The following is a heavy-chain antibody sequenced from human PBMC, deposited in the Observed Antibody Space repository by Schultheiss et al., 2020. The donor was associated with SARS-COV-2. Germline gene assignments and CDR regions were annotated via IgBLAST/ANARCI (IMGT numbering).Heavy chain of an antibody. CDR2: INPSGGST. D-gene: IGHD6-6*01. V-gene: IGHV1-46*01. Sequence: ASVKVSCKASGYTFTNYYTHWVRQAPGQGLEWMGIINPSGGSTTYAQKFQGRVTMTRDTSTSTVYMELRSLRSDDTAVYYCARFRRSVAARQEAGWFDPWGQGTLVTVSS. J-gene: IGHJ5*02. CDR1: GYTFTNYY. CDR3: ARFRRSVAARQEAGWFDP.